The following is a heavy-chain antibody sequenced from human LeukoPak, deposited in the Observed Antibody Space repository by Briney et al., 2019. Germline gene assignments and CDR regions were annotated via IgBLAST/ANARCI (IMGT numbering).Heavy chain of an antibody. V-gene: IGHV3-43*01. D-gene: IGHD3-10*01. CDR3: GKGEFGDTWSHIDN. CDR2: ISWDGAGA. CDR1: GFTFDDHV. Sequence: GGSLRLSCAASGFTFDDHVMHWVRQAPGKGLEWICLISWDGAGAHYAGSVNGRFTISRNNRKNSLYLEMNSLTTEDTAVYYCGKGEFGDTWSHIDNWGQGTLVTVSS. J-gene: IGHJ4*02.